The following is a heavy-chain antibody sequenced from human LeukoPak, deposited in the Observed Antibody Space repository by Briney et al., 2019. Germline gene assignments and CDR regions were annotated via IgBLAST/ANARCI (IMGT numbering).Heavy chain of an antibody. CDR3: AGHTDSSLYFDY. Sequence: PSETLSLTCTVSGGSISSSSYYWDWIRQPPGKGLEWIGSIYYSGSTYYNPSLKSRVTISVDTSKNQFSLKLSSVTAADTAVYYCAGHTDSSLYFDYWGQGTLVTVSS. CDR2: IYYSGST. V-gene: IGHV4-39*01. D-gene: IGHD3-22*01. CDR1: GGSISSSSYY. J-gene: IGHJ4*02.